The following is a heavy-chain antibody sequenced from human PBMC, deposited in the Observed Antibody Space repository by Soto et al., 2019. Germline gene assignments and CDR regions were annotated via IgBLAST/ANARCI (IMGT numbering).Heavy chain of an antibody. J-gene: IGHJ4*02. CDR2: IYYSGST. CDR1: GGSISSSSYY. V-gene: IGHV4-39*01. CDR3: ARLSITMVRGVIITYYFDY. D-gene: IGHD3-10*01. Sequence: SETLSLTCTVSGGSISSSSYYWGWIRQPPGKGLEWIGSIYYSGSTYYNPSLKSRVTISVDTSKNQFSLKLSSVTAADTAVYYCARLSITMVRGVIITYYFDYWGQGTLVTVSS.